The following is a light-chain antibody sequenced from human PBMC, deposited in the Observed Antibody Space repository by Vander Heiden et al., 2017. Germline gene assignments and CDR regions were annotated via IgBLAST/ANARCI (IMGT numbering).Light chain of an antibody. V-gene: IGKV1-9*01. CDR1: QGISAS. Sequence: DIQLTHSPSSLSASVGDRVTIPCRASQGISASLAWYQQRPGKAPKLLIYTASTLQSGVPSRFSVSGSGTEFTLTISSLQPEDFATYYCQQLNSYPRTFGPGTKVDIK. CDR2: TAS. CDR3: QQLNSYPRT. J-gene: IGKJ3*01.